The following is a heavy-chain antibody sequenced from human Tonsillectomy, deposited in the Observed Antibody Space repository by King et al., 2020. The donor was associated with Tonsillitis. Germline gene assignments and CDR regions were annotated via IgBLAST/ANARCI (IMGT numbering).Heavy chain of an antibody. CDR3: AKILTVYYNALDI. V-gene: IGHV3-9*01. CDR2: ISWNSGSI. D-gene: IGHD3-9*01. Sequence: VQLVESGGGLVQPGRSLRLSCAASGFSFDDYAMHWVRQAPGKGLEWVSGISWNSGSIGYADSVKGRFTISRDNAKNSLYLQMNSLRADDTALYYCAKILTVYYNALDIWGKGTLV. CDR1: GFSFDDYA. J-gene: IGHJ3*02.